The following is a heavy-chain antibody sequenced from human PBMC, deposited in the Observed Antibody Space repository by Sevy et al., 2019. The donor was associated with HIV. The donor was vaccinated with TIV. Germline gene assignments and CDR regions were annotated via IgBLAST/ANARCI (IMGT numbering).Heavy chain of an antibody. Sequence: GGSLRLSCAASGFTSSNAWMTWVRQAPGKGLEWVGRAKSKADGGTTDYGAPVKGRFTISGDDSKNTVYLQMNSLKSEDTGVYYCTTGRYSSSMYFEHWGQGTLVTVSS. CDR3: TTGRYSSSMYFEH. J-gene: IGHJ4*02. CDR2: AKSKADGGTT. V-gene: IGHV3-15*01. CDR1: GFTSSNAW. D-gene: IGHD6-6*01.